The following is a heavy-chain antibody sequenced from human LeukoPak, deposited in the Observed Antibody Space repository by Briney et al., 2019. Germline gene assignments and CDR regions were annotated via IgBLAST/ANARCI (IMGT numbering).Heavy chain of an antibody. CDR1: GFTFSDYY. CDR2: ITNSGDTM. D-gene: IGHD3-10*01. V-gene: IGHV3-11*04. Sequence: GGSLRLSCAASGFTFSDYYMSWIRQAPGKGLEWVSYITNSGDTMFYVDSVKGRFTISRDNAKNSLYLQMNSLRAEDTAVYYCAKSFYGSGSYRVYPDFDYWGQGTLVTVSS. CDR3: AKSFYGSGSYRVYPDFDY. J-gene: IGHJ4*02.